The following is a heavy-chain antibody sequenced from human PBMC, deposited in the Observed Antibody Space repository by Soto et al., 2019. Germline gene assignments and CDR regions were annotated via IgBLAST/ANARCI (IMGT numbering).Heavy chain of an antibody. J-gene: IGHJ4*02. CDR3: ASPLTTAVRVDY. CDR1: GFSFRSYA. Sequence: GGSLGLSCAASGFSFRSYAMSWVRKSPGKGLEWVSAISGSGGSTYYADSVKGRFTISRDNSKNTLYLQMNSLRAEDTAVYYCASPLTTAVRVDYWGQGTLVTVSS. V-gene: IGHV3-23*01. CDR2: ISGSGGST. D-gene: IGHD4-17*01.